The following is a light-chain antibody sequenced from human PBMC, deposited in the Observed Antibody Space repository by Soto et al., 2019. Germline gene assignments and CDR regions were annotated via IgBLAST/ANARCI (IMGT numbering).Light chain of an antibody. Sequence: EIVLTQSPGTLSLSPGERATLSCRASQSVSSSYLAWYQQKPGQAPRLLIYGASSRATGIPDRFSGSGSGTDFTLTISRLDSEDLAVYYCKQNGSSRTFRQGTKLNI. CDR2: GAS. V-gene: IGKV3-20*01. J-gene: IGKJ1*01. CDR1: QSVSSSY. CDR3: KQNGSSRT.